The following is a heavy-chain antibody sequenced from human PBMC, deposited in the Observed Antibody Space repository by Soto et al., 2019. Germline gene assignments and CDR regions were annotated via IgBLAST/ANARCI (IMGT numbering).Heavy chain of an antibody. V-gene: IGHV3-23*01. Sequence: PGGSLRLSCVASGFTFSSYAMSWVRQAPGKGLEWVSGISGSGGSTHYADSVKGRFTISRDNSKNTVYLQMNSLRAEDTAVYYCAKDRWIQLWSGGYIDYWGQGTLVTVSS. J-gene: IGHJ4*02. D-gene: IGHD5-18*01. CDR2: ISGSGGST. CDR3: AKDRWIQLWSGGYIDY. CDR1: GFTFSSYA.